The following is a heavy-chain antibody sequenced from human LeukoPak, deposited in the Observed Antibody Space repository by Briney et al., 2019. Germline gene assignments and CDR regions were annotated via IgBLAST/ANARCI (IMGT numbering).Heavy chain of an antibody. CDR1: GGSISSYY. Sequence: SETLSLTCTVSGGSISSYYWSWIRQPPGKGLEWIGYIYYSGSTNYNPSLKSRVTISVDTSKNQFSLKLSSVTAADTAVYYCARDGDATVTTGSAYYYSMDVWGKGTTVTVSS. V-gene: IGHV4-59*01. CDR2: IYYSGST. J-gene: IGHJ6*04. CDR3: ARDGDATVTTGSAYYYSMDV. D-gene: IGHD4-17*01.